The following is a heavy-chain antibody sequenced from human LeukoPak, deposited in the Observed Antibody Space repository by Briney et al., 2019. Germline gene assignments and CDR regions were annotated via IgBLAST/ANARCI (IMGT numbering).Heavy chain of an antibody. CDR1: GGSISSGDYY. CDR2: IYYSGST. Sequence: SETLSLTCTVSGGSISSGDYYWSWIRQPPGKGLEWIGYIYYSGSTYYNPSLKSRVTISVDTSKSQFSLKLSSVTAADTAVYYCARIAAAGTRQDFDYWGQGTLVTVSS. D-gene: IGHD6-13*01. CDR3: ARIAAAGTRQDFDY. V-gene: IGHV4-30-4*01. J-gene: IGHJ4*02.